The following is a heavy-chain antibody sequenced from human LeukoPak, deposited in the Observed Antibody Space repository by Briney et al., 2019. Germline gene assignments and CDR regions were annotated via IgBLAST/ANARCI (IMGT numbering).Heavy chain of an antibody. CDR3: ASPYDSSGYYLWAFDI. J-gene: IGHJ3*02. CDR1: GGTFSSYA. Sequence: SVKVSCKASGGTFSSYAISWVRQAPGQGLGWMGRIIPILGIANYAQKFQGRVTITADKSTSTAYMELSSLRSEDTAVYYCASPYDSSGYYLWAFDIWGQGTMVTVSS. V-gene: IGHV1-69*04. CDR2: IIPILGIA. D-gene: IGHD3-22*01.